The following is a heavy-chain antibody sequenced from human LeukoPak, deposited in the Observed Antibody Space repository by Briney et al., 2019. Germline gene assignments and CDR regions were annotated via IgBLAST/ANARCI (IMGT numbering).Heavy chain of an antibody. CDR1: GGSISSNY. CDR2: INTSGST. J-gene: IGHJ4*02. CDR3: ARRGNWGFFDY. Sequence: SETLSLTCTVSGGSISSNYWSWIRRPPGKGLEWIGYINTSGSTNYNPSLKSRVSISLDTSRNQFSLKLTSVTAADTAVYYCARRGNWGFFDYWGQGILVSVSS. V-gene: IGHV4-4*09. D-gene: IGHD7-27*01.